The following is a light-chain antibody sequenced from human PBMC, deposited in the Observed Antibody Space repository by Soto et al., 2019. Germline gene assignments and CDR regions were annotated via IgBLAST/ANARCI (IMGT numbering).Light chain of an antibody. J-gene: IGKJ5*01. V-gene: IGKV1-39*01. CDR2: AAS. Sequence: DIQMTQSPASLSASVGDRVTITCRASQSVSSYLIWYQQKPGKAPKLLIYAASSLQSGVPSRFSGSGSGKDFTLTISSLQPEDFASYYCQQSCSTPPVFGQGTRLDLK. CDR3: QQSCSTPPV. CDR1: QSVSSY.